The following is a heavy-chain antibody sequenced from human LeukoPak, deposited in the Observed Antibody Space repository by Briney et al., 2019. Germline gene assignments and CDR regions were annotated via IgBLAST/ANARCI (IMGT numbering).Heavy chain of an antibody. CDR1: GFTFSSFE. Sequence: GSLRLSCAASGFTFSSFEMSWVRQAPGKGLEWVSYISSSGRTTYYADSVKGRFTISKDNAKNSLYLQMNSLRAEDTALYYCARQQLVPLDYWGQGTLVTVSS. D-gene: IGHD6-13*01. CDR2: ISSSGRTT. J-gene: IGHJ4*02. CDR3: ARQQLVPLDY. V-gene: IGHV3-48*03.